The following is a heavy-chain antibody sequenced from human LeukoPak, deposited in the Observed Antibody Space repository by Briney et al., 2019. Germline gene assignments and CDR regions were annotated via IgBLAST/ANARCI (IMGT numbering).Heavy chain of an antibody. V-gene: IGHV3-23*01. Sequence: GGSLRLSCAASGFTFGSYAMTWVRQGPGKGLEWVSTISGSGASTNYADSVKGRFTISRDNSKSTVYLQMNNLRAEDTAVYYCAKGGSYGDYVRVYDASDIWGQGTMVTVSS. CDR2: ISGSGAST. CDR1: GFTFGSYA. D-gene: IGHD4-17*01. J-gene: IGHJ3*02. CDR3: AKGGSYGDYVRVYDASDI.